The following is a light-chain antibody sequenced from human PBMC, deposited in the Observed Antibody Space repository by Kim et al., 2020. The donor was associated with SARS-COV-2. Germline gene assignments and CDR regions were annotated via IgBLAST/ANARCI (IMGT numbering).Light chain of an antibody. Sequence: EIVLTQSPATLSLSPGERATLSCRASQSISTSLAWYQQKPGQAPRLLIYDASNTATGIPARFSGSGSGTDFTLTISSLESEDFASYHCQQRKSWPLTFGGGTKVEI. J-gene: IGKJ4*01. CDR2: DAS. V-gene: IGKV3-11*01. CDR1: QSISTS. CDR3: QQRKSWPLT.